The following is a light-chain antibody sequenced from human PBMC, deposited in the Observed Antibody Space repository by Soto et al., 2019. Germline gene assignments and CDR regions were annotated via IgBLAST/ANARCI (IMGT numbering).Light chain of an antibody. J-gene: IGKJ1*01. V-gene: IGKV3-20*01. CDR1: QSVSSSY. Sequence: ENALTKSPGTRSLSPRERATLSCRASQSVSSSYLAWYQQKPGQALRLLIYGASRRATGIPDRLSGSGSGTDLTITISRLEREEFGVYYCQQYGSSPLTFGQVNKVQL. CDR3: QQYGSSPLT. CDR2: GAS.